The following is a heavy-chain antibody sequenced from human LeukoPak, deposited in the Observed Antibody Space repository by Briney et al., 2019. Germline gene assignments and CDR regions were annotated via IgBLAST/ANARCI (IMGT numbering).Heavy chain of an antibody. V-gene: IGHV3-9*01. Sequence: PGGSLRLSCAASGFTFDDYAMHWVRQAPGKGLEWVSGISWNSGSIGYADSVKGRFTISRDNAKNSLYLQMNSLRAEDTALYYCAKVGYCSSTSCYPTWGQGTLVTVSS. CDR3: AKVGYCSSTSCYPT. CDR2: ISWNSGSI. CDR1: GFTFDDYA. D-gene: IGHD2-2*01. J-gene: IGHJ4*02.